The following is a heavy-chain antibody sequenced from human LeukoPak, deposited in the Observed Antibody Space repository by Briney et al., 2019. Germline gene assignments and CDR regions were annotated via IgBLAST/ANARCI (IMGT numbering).Heavy chain of an antibody. CDR2: SSSRSSTI. CDR1: GFTFSSYS. D-gene: IGHD3-9*01. V-gene: IGHV3-48*02. CDR3: ARVWDYDILTGRHYYYYGMDV. Sequence: GGSLRLSYAASGFTFSSYSMNWVRQAPGKGLEWVSYSSSRSSTIYYADSVKGRFTISRDNAKNSLYLQMNSLRDEDTAVYYCARVWDYDILTGRHYYYYGMDVGGQGTTVTVSS. J-gene: IGHJ6*02.